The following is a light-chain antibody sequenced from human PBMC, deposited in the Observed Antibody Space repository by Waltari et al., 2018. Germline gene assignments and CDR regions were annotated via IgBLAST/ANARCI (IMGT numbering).Light chain of an antibody. J-gene: IGKJ4*01. Sequence: IQMSQSPSSLSASVGDRVTITCRTSQGISSYLNWYQQKPGKAPKLLIYYANSLASGVPSRFSGSGSGTEFTLTISSLQPEDFATYYCQQGNSYPLTFGGGTKVEIK. CDR2: YAN. CDR3: QQGNSYPLT. V-gene: IGKV1-13*02. CDR1: QGISSY.